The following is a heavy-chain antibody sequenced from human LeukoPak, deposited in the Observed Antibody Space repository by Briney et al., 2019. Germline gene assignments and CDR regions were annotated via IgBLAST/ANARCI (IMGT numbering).Heavy chain of an antibody. Sequence: PSETLSLTCTVSGGSISSSSYYWGWIRQPPGKGLEWIGSIYYSGSTYYNPSLKSRVTISVDTSKNQFSLKLSSVTAADTAVYYCERGSQYYYDSSGYYSHDYWGQGTLVTVSS. CDR3: ERGSQYYYDSSGYYSHDY. CDR2: IYYSGST. J-gene: IGHJ4*02. D-gene: IGHD3-22*01. CDR1: GGSISSSSYY. V-gene: IGHV4-39*07.